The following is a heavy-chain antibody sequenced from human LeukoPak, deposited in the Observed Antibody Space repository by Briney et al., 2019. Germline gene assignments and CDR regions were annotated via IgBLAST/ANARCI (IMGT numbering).Heavy chain of an antibody. D-gene: IGHD6-6*01. CDR1: GGSISSYY. CDR3: ARYSSSSLPWYFDL. J-gene: IGHJ2*01. CDR2: IYYSGST. Sequence: SQTLPLTCTVSGGSISSYYWSWIRQPPGKGLEWIGYIYYSGSTNYNPSLKSRVTISVDTSKNQFSLKLSSVTAADTAVYYCARYSSSSLPWYFDLWGRGTLVTVSS. V-gene: IGHV4-59*01.